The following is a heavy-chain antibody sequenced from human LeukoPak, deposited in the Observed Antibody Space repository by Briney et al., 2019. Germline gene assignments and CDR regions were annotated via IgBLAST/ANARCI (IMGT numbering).Heavy chain of an antibody. Sequence: GGSLRLSCAASGFTFSDYYMSWIRQAPGKGLEWVSYISSSGSTIYYADSVKGRFTISRDNAKNSLYLQMNSLRAEDTAVYYRARGSHGSSWYLDWFDPWGQGTLVTVSS. D-gene: IGHD6-13*01. J-gene: IGHJ5*02. CDR1: GFTFSDYY. CDR2: ISSSGSTI. CDR3: ARGSHGSSWYLDWFDP. V-gene: IGHV3-11*01.